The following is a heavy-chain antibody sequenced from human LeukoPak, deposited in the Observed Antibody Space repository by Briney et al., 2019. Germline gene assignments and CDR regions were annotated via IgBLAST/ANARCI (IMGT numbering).Heavy chain of an antibody. Sequence: SETLSLTCTVSGGSISGYYWSWIRQPPGKGLEWIGYIYSSGSTTYNPSLKSRVTISVDTSKNQFSLKLSSVTAADTAVYYCARGPLYSYGSSFDYWGQGTLVTVSS. J-gene: IGHJ4*02. CDR1: GGSISGYY. D-gene: IGHD5-18*01. V-gene: IGHV4-59*01. CDR3: ARGPLYSYGSSFDY. CDR2: IYSSGST.